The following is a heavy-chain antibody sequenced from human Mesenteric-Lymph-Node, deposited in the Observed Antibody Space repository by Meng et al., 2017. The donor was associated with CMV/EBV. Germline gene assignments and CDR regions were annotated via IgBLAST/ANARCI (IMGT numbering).Heavy chain of an antibody. CDR2: TYHRSKRFS. J-gene: IGHJ4*02. CDR1: DNVSSNTAA. Sequence: DNVSSNTAAWNWIRQSPSRGLEWLGRTYHRSKRFSDYAVSVKSRITINPDTAKNQFSLHLNSVTPEDTAVYSCARSSFLVPAAPFDYWGQGTLVTVSS. CDR3: ARSSFLVPAAPFDY. D-gene: IGHD2-2*01. V-gene: IGHV6-1*01.